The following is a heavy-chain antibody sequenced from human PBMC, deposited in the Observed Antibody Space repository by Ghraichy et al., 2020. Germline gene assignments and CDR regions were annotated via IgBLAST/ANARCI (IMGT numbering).Heavy chain of an antibody. CDR1: GFSLSTSGVG. CDR3: AHTPDKDYYDSSGYYRAFDI. J-gene: IGHJ3*02. Sequence: SGPTLVKPTQTLTLTCTFSGFSLSTSGVGVGWIRQPPGKALEWLALIYWDDDKRYSPSLKSRLTITKDTSKNQVVLTMTNMDPVDTATYYCAHTPDKDYYDSSGYYRAFDIWGQGTMVTVSS. D-gene: IGHD3-22*01. V-gene: IGHV2-5*02. CDR2: IYWDDDK.